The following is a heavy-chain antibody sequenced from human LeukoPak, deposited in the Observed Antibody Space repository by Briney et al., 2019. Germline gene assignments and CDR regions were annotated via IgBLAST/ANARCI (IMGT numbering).Heavy chain of an antibody. CDR1: GYTFTNYF. CDR2: INAGNGNT. J-gene: IGHJ4*02. D-gene: IGHD1-26*01. Sequence: ASVKVSCKASGYTFTNYFMYWVRQAPGQRLEWMGWINAGNGNTKYSQNFQGRVTITRDTSASTAYMELSSLRSEDTAVYYCARDYSGSNDYWGQGTLVTVSS. CDR3: ARDYSGSNDY. V-gene: IGHV1-3*01.